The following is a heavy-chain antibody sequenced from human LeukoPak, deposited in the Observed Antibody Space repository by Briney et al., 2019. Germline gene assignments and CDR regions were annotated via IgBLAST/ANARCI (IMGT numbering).Heavy chain of an antibody. Sequence: ASVKVSCKASGYTFTTYYTYWVRQAPGQGLEWMGIINPSGGSTSYAQKFQGRVTMTRDTSTSTVYMELSSLRSEDTAVYYCARGGWMATKMPDYWGQGTLVTVSS. D-gene: IGHD5-24*01. CDR3: ARGGWMATKMPDY. CDR1: GYTFTTYY. V-gene: IGHV1-46*01. CDR2: INPSGGST. J-gene: IGHJ4*02.